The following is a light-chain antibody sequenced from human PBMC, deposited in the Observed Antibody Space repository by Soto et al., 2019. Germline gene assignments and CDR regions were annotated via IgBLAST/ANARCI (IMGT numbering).Light chain of an antibody. J-gene: IGKJ5*01. Sequence: VMTQAPATLSVSPGERATLSCRASQTINNNVAWYQLKDGQVPRLLIYGACTRATDIPARFSGSGSGTDFTLTIDGLEPEDFVVYYCQQYGYSPITFGQGTRWRL. CDR1: QTINNN. CDR3: QQYGYSPIT. V-gene: IGKV3-15*01. CDR2: GAC.